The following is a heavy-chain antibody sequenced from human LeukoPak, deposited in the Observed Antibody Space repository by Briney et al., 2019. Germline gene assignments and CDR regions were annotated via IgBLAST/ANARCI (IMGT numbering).Heavy chain of an antibody. D-gene: IGHD7-27*01. Sequence: SETLSLTCAVSGYTISSGYYWGWIRQPPGKGLEWIGTIYYSGITNYNPSLKSRVTISLDTSKNHFSLKLSSLTAADTAMYHCARTGTGNYFDYWGQGTLVIVSS. CDR2: IYYSGIT. V-gene: IGHV4-38-2*01. CDR1: GYTISSGYY. J-gene: IGHJ4*02. CDR3: ARTGTGNYFDY.